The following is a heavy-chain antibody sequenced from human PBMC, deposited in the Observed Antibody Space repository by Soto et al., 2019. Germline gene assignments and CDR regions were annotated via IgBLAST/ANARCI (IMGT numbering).Heavy chain of an antibody. D-gene: IGHD3-10*01. Sequence: QVQVVESGGGVVQPGRSLRLSCAASGFIFSRYAIHWVRQAPGKGLEWLAVISKDGSNKYYLDSVKGRVTISRDNSKNTVHLEMNSLSDEDTAFYYCARSRSGAVADSFDFWGQGTLVTVSS. CDR3: ARSRSGAVADSFDF. V-gene: IGHV3-30*04. CDR1: GFIFSRYA. CDR2: ISKDGSNK. J-gene: IGHJ4*02.